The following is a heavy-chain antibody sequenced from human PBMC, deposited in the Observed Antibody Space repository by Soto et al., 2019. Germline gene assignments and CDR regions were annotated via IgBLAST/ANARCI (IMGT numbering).Heavy chain of an antibody. V-gene: IGHV3-30*18. CDR2: ISYDGSNK. J-gene: IGHJ6*02. CDR1: GFTFSSYG. Sequence: QVQLVESGGGVVQPGRSLRLSCAASGFTFSSYGMHWVRQAPGKGLEWVAVISYDGSNKYYADSVKGRFTISRDNSKNTLYLQMNSLRAEDTAVYYCAKDRIAAPSNYGMDVWGQGTTVTVSS. CDR3: AKDRIAAPSNYGMDV. D-gene: IGHD6-13*01.